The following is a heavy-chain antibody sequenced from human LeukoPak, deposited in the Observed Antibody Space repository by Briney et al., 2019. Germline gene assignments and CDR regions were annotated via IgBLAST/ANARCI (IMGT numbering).Heavy chain of an antibody. J-gene: IGHJ3*02. V-gene: IGHV3-23*01. CDR2: ISGSGINA. CDR1: GFTFSMYV. Sequence: PGGSLRLSCTTSGFTFSMYVMTRVRQGPGKGLEWVSAISGSGINAYYADSVRGRFTISRDSSRNTLFLQMNTLRAEDTALYYCVKARYYDFWSGYKGDAFDIWGHGTMVAVSS. D-gene: IGHD3-3*01. CDR3: VKARYYDFWSGYKGDAFDI.